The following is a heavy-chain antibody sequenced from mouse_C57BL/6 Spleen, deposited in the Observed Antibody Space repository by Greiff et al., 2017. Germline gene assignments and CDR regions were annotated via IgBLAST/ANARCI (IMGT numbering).Heavy chain of an antibody. CDR3: ARGRGYEPFAY. CDR2: INPSTGGT. Sequence: VQLQQSGPELVKPGASVKISCKASGYSFTGYYMNWVKQSPEKGLEWIGEINPSTGGTTYNQKFKAKATLTVDKSSSTAYMQLKSLTSEDSAVYYCARGRGYEPFAYWGQGTLVTVSA. D-gene: IGHD2-2*01. CDR1: GYSFTGYY. V-gene: IGHV1-42*01. J-gene: IGHJ3*01.